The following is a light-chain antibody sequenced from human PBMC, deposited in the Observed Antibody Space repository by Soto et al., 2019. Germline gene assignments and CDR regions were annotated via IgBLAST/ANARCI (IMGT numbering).Light chain of an antibody. Sequence: EMVMTQSPATLSVSPGERATLSCRASQSVSSNLAWYQQRPGQAPRLLIYGASTRATGIPARFSGSGSGTESTLTISSLQSEDFAVYYCQQYNNWPWYTFGQGTKLEIK. V-gene: IGKV3-15*01. CDR3: QQYNNWPWYT. J-gene: IGKJ2*01. CDR1: QSVSSN. CDR2: GAS.